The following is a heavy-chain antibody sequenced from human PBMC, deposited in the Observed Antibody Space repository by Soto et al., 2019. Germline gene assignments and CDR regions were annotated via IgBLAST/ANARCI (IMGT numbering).Heavy chain of an antibody. V-gene: IGHV3-48*01. J-gene: IGHJ5*02. D-gene: IGHD2-2*01. CDR1: GFTFSTYS. CDR2: ISSSSTM. Sequence: GGSLRLSCAASGFTFSTYSMNWVRQAPGKGLEWLSYISSSSTMYYADSVEGRFTISRDNAKNSLYLQMNSLRAEDTAVYYCARAGSYCTSTNCFGGWFDPWGQGTLVTVSS. CDR3: ARAGSYCTSTNCFGGWFDP.